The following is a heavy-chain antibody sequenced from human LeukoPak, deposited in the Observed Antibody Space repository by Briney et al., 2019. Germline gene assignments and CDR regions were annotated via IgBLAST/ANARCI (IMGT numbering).Heavy chain of an antibody. CDR2: IYGSDDKT. CDR1: GFTFSNYA. D-gene: IGHD2-15*01. CDR3: AKTQGYYDA. V-gene: IGHV3-23*01. J-gene: IGHJ5*02. Sequence: PGGSLRLSCVASGFTFSNYAMSWVRQAPGKGLELVSGIYGSDDKTVYGYAVKGRFTISRDNSKNTLYLQMNSLRADDTAVYYCAKTQGYYDAWGQGALVTVSS.